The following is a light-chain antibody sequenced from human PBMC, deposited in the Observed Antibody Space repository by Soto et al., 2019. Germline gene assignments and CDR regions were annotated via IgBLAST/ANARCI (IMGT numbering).Light chain of an antibody. CDR2: DNN. J-gene: IGLJ1*01. CDR3: GTWDSSLSAGV. V-gene: IGLV1-51*01. CDR1: SSNIGNNY. Sequence: QSVLTQPPSVSAAPGQKVTISCSGISSNIGNNYVSWYQQLPGTAPKLLIYDNNKRPSGIPDRFSGSKSGTSATLGITGLQTGVEADYYCGTWDSSLSAGVFGTGTKVTVL.